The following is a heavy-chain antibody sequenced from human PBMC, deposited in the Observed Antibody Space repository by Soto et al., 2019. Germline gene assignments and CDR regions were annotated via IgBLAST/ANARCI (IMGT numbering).Heavy chain of an antibody. Sequence: SETLSLTCTVSGGSISSYYWSWIRQPPGKGLEWIGYIYYSGSTNYNPSLKSRVTISVDTSKYQFSLKLSSVTAADTAVYYCARGYSNYDYYYMDVWGKGTTVTVSS. J-gene: IGHJ6*03. D-gene: IGHD4-4*01. V-gene: IGHV4-59*01. CDR2: IYYSGST. CDR1: GGSISSYY. CDR3: ARGYSNYDYYYMDV.